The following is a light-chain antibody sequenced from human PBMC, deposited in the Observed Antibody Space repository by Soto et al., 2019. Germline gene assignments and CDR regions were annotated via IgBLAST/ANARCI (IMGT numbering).Light chain of an antibody. V-gene: IGKV1-33*01. CDR3: QQYDNLPIT. J-gene: IGKJ5*01. Sequence: DIQMTQSPSSLSASVGDRVPITCQASQDISNYLNWYQQKPGKAPKLLIYDASNLGTGVPSRFSGSGSGTDFTFTISSLQPEDIATYYCQQYDNLPITFGQGTRLEIK. CDR2: DAS. CDR1: QDISNY.